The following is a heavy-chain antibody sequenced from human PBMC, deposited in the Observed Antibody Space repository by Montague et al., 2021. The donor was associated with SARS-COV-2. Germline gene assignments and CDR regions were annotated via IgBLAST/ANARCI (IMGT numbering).Heavy chain of an antibody. CDR3: AGRLPQYTSGWYFDQ. D-gene: IGHD6-19*01. Sequence: SETLSLTCDFAGGSFRDYAWSWIRQPPGKRLEWIGYLSYSGRPIYNPSLESRVSISVDTSKNQFSLRLRSVIAADTAVYCCAGRLPQYTSGWYFDQWGQGTLVAVSS. CDR2: LSYSGRP. V-gene: IGHV4-59*08. J-gene: IGHJ4*02. CDR1: GGSFRDYA.